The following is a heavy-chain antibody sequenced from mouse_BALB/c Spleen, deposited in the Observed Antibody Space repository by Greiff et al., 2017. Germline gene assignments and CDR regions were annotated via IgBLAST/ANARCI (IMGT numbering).Heavy chain of an antibody. CDR3: AKFLYRYDGVYAMDY. CDR1: GYSITSDYA. Sequence: EVQLQESGPGLVKPSQSLSLTCTVTGYSITSDYAWNWIRQFPGNKLEWMGYISYSGSTSYNPSLKSRISITRDTSKNQFFLQLNSVTTEDTATYYCAKFLYRYDGVYAMDYWGQGTSVTVSS. V-gene: IGHV3-2*02. J-gene: IGHJ4*01. CDR2: ISYSGST. D-gene: IGHD2-14*01.